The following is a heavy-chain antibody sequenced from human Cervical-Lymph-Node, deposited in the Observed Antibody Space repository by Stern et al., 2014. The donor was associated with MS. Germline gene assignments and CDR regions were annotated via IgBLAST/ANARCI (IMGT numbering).Heavy chain of an antibody. J-gene: IGHJ4*02. D-gene: IGHD6-19*01. CDR1: GDSFSSYA. Sequence: VQLVESGAEVKKSGSSVQVSCKASGDSFSSYAINWVRQAPGQGLEWMGRVIPVLGIPNYAEKFRGRIRIAADKSTSTVYMDLNSLTSEDTAMYYCARGQWLDYWGQGTLVTVSS. V-gene: IGHV1-69*04. CDR3: ARGQWLDY. CDR2: VIPVLGIP.